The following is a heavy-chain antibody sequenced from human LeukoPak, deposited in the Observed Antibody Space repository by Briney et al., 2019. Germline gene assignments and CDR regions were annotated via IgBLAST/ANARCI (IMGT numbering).Heavy chain of an antibody. V-gene: IGHV1-18*04. CDR3: ARAALDSSGWYWSVNWFDP. J-gene: IGHJ5*02. D-gene: IGHD6-19*01. CDR1: GYTFTGYY. Sequence: ASVKVSCKASGYTFTGYYMHWVRQAPGQGLEWMGWISAYNGNTNYAQKLQGRVTTTTDTSTSTAYMELRSLRSDDTAVYYCARAALDSSGWYWSVNWFDPWGQGTLVTVSS. CDR2: ISAYNGNT.